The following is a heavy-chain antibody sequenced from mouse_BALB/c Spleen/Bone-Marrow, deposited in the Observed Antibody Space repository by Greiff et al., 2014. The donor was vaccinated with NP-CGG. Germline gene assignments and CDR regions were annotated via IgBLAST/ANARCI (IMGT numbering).Heavy chain of an antibody. CDR3: ARDGNYLFWYFDV. J-gene: IGHJ1*01. Sequence: QVQLQQSGAELAKPGASVKMSCKASGYIFTRHWMHWVKQRPGQGLEWIGYINPTTGYIDYNQIFKDRATLTADKSSSTAYMQLSSLTSEDSAFYYCARDGNYLFWYFDVWGAGTTVTVSS. CDR2: INPTTGYI. CDR1: GYIFTRHW. D-gene: IGHD2-1*01. V-gene: IGHV1-7*01.